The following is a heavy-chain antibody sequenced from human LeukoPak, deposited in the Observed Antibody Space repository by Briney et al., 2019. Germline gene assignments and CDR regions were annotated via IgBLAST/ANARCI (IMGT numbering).Heavy chain of an antibody. CDR1: GFTVSSNY. CDR2: IYSGGST. Sequence: GSLRLSCAVSGFTVSSNYMSWVRQAPGTGLEWVSVIYSGGSTDYADSVKGRFTISKDTSNNTLSLQMNSLGGDDTGVYYCARAFAPGIRKALWFGDSLRGQGTLVTVSS. CDR3: ARAFAPGIRKALWFGDSL. J-gene: IGHJ4*02. V-gene: IGHV3-66*01. D-gene: IGHD3-10*01.